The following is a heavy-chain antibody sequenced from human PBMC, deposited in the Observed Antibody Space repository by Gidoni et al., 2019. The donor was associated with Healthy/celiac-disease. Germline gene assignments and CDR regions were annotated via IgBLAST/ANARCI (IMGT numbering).Heavy chain of an antibody. Sequence: EVQLVATGGGLLQPGGSLRLSCAASGFPVSGNYMNWVRPAPGKGREWVSIIYSGGSPYYADSVKGRFTISRDNSKNTLYLQMNSLRAEDTAVYYCARGYENYYYYGMDVWGQGTTVTVSS. CDR3: ARGYENYYYYGMDV. CDR2: IYSGGSP. CDR1: GFPVSGNY. D-gene: IGHD5-12*01. V-gene: IGHV3-53*02. J-gene: IGHJ6*02.